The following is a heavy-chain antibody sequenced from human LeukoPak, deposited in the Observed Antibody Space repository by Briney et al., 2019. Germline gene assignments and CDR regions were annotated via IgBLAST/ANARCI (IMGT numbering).Heavy chain of an antibody. J-gene: IGHJ4*02. V-gene: IGHV3-23*01. D-gene: IGHD3-10*01. Sequence: GGSLRLSCAASGLTFSSYAMSWVRQAPGNGLEWVSGVSGSGGTTYYADSVKGRFTISRDNSRNTLYLQMNSLRAEDTAIYYCAKDWNWNYYGSTVYWGQGTLVTVSS. CDR2: VSGSGGTT. CDR3: AKDWNWNYYGSTVY. CDR1: GLTFSSYA.